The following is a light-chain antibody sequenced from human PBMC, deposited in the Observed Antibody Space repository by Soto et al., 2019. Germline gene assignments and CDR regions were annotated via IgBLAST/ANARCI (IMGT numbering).Light chain of an antibody. CDR2: DAS. J-gene: IGKJ4*01. Sequence: DIPMTQYPSSLSESVGDRVTITCQASQDITDYLHWYQQKPGKAPRLLIYDASNLETGVPSRFSGSGSGTDFSFTISSLQPEDIATYYCQQSEALVLSFGGGTKVEIK. CDR3: QQSEALVLS. CDR1: QDITDY. V-gene: IGKV1-33*01.